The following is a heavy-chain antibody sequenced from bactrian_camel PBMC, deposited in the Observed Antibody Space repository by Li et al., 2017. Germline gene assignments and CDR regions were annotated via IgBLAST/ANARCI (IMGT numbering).Heavy chain of an antibody. J-gene: IGHJ7*01. Sequence: QLVESGGGLVQPGGSLNLSCAASGDTYSGNCMGWFRQAPGKDREGIAAIYTGGTHRYYADSVKGRFTISQDNSKNTVYPQMNSLKPEDTAMYYCAADLRPDCSSESLVGDLGMGYWGKGTQVTVS. CDR2: IYTGGTHR. V-gene: IGHV3S40*01. CDR1: GDTYSGNC. D-gene: IGHD2*01.